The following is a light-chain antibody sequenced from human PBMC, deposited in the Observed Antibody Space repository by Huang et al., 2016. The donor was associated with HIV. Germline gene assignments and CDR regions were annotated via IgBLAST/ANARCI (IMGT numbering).Light chain of an antibody. CDR1: QGIGNS. Sequence: DIQMTQSPSSLSASVGDRVTITCRASQGIGNSLAWYQQKPEKAPRLLLYAPSTLEGGVPSRFSGSGSGTHYTLTINTLQPEDIASYYCQQYHSLPWTFGQGTKVEIK. CDR3: QQYHSLPWT. CDR2: APS. V-gene: IGKV1-NL1*01. J-gene: IGKJ1*01.